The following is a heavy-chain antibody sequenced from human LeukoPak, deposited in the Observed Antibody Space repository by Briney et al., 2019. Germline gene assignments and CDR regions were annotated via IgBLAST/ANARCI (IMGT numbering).Heavy chain of an antibody. CDR2: INSDGSST. J-gene: IGHJ4*02. CDR3: AREHSSSWAFDY. CDR1: EFTFSSYW. D-gene: IGHD6-13*01. Sequence: GGSLRLSCAASEFTFSSYWMHWVRQAPGKGLVWVSRINSDGSSTSYADSVKGRFTISRDNAKNALYLQMNSLRAEDTAVYYCAREHSSSWAFDYWGQGTLVTVSS. V-gene: IGHV3-74*01.